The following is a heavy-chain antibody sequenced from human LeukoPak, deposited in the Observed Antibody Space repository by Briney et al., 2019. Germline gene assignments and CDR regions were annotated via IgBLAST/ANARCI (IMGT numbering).Heavy chain of an antibody. J-gene: IGHJ5*02. CDR2: IYYSGST. CDR1: GGSISSYY. CDR3: ARALLWFGGRYFDP. V-gene: IGHV4-59*01. D-gene: IGHD3-10*01. Sequence: SETLSLTCTVSGGSISSYYWSWIRQPPGKGLEWIGYIYYSGSTNYNPSLKSRVTISVDTSKNQFSLKLSSVTAADTAVYYCARALLWFGGRYFDPWGQGTLVTVSS.